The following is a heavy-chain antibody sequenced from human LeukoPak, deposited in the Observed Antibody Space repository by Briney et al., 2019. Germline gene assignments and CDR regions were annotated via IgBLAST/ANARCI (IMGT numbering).Heavy chain of an antibody. D-gene: IGHD3-22*01. J-gene: IGHJ4*02. CDR2: IKSKTDGETI. V-gene: IGHV3-15*01. CDR3: TTSYYDSSGFRA. Sequence: PGGSLRLSCAASLFRLNNAWMSWVRQAPGKGREWVGRIKSKTDGETIDYAAPVRGRSTISRDDSKHMVYLVMNNLTTEDTAVYYCTTSYYDSSGFRAWGQGTLVTVPS. CDR1: LFRLNNAW.